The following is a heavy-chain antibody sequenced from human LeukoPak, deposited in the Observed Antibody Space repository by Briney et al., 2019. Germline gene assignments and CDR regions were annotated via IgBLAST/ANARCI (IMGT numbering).Heavy chain of an antibody. J-gene: IGHJ4*02. V-gene: IGHV3-7*01. CDR1: GFTFSNYW. Sequence: QPGGSLRLSCAASGFTFSNYWMSWVRQDPGKGLEWVANIKQDGSEKYYVDSVKGRFTVSRDSAKNSRYLQMNSLRAEDTAVYYCARLYDFWSGYYRDYWGQGTLVTVSS. CDR3: ARLYDFWSGYYRDY. CDR2: IKQDGSEK. D-gene: IGHD3-3*01.